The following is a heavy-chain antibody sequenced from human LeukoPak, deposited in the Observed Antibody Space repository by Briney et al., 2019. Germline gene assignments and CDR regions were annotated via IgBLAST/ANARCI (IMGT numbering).Heavy chain of an antibody. Sequence: GGSLRRSCAASGFTVSSIYMSWVRQAPGKGLEWVSLIYSGGSAYYADSVKGRFTISRDNSKNTLYLQMNSLRAEDTAVYYCASRIAAVYAFDIWGQGTMVTVSS. CDR3: ASRIAAVYAFDI. D-gene: IGHD6-13*01. CDR1: GFTVSSIY. V-gene: IGHV3-53*05. CDR2: IYSGGSA. J-gene: IGHJ3*02.